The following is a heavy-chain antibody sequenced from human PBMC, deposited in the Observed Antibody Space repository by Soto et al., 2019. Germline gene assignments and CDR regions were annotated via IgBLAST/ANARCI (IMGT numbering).Heavy chain of an antibody. Sequence: QVQLQESGPGLVKPSQTLSLTCTVSGGSLSSGGHYWSWIRQHPGKGLEWIGYIFSSGGTYYNPSVKSRLIISIDTSKKQFSLKLTSVTAADTAVYYCARARSMATSLLSAEYFQLWGQGTLVTVSS. J-gene: IGHJ1*01. CDR2: IFSSGGT. CDR1: GGSLSSGGHY. CDR3: ARARSMATSLLSAEYFQL. D-gene: IGHD3-3*02. V-gene: IGHV4-31*03.